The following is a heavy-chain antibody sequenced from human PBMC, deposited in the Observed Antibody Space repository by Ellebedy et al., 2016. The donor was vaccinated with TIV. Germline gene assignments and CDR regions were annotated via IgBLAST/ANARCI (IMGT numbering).Heavy chain of an antibody. D-gene: IGHD1-14*01. J-gene: IGHJ3*02. CDR2: IIPAFGST. Sequence: SVKVSXXASGYTFTGYYLYWVRQAPGQGLEWMGRIIPAFGSTVYAQRFQDRVTFTADDFTTTAYMEVTGLRSEDTAVYFCAREGGTLGKYRSIWGQGTMVTVSS. CDR3: AREGGTLGKYRSI. CDR1: GYTFTGYY. V-gene: IGHV1-69*13.